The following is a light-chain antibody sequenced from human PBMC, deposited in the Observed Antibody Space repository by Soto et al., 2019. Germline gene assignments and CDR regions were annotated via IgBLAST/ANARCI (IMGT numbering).Light chain of an antibody. V-gene: IGLV2-14*01. Sequence: QSALTQPASVSGSPGQSITISCTGTSSDVGGYNYVSWYQQHPGKAPKLMIYDVSNRPSGVSNRFSGPKSGNTASLTISGLQAEDEADYYCSSYTSSSTRVFGGGTHLTVL. CDR2: DVS. J-gene: IGLJ2*01. CDR1: SSDVGGYNY. CDR3: SSYTSSSTRV.